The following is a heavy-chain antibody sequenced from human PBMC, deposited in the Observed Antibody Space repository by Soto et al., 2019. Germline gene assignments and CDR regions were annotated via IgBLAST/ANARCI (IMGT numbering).Heavy chain of an antibody. CDR3: ATWHEREHAYDV. Sequence: DVQLVESGGGLIQPGESLRLSCAAFGLTISGKKYVAWVRQAPGKGLEWVSALYDVDGSFYADSVKGRFTTSSDSSKTTVYPQRNELRPDDTAVYYCATWHEREHAYDVWGQGTTVTVSS. CDR1: GLTISGKKY. J-gene: IGHJ3*01. D-gene: IGHD1-1*01. CDR2: LYDVDGS. V-gene: IGHV3-53*01.